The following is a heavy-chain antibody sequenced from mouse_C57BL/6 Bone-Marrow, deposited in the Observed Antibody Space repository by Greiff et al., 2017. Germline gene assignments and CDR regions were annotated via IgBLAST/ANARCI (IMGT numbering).Heavy chain of an antibody. CDR1: GYTFTSYW. Sequence: QVQLKQPGAELVKPGASVKLSCKASGYTFTSYWMQWVKQRPGQGLEWIGEIDPSDSYTNYNQKFKGKATLTVDTSSSTAYMQLSSLTSEDSAVYYCAREGLYSGGFAYWGQGTLVTVSA. CDR3: AREGLYSGGFAY. J-gene: IGHJ3*01. CDR2: IDPSDSYT. D-gene: IGHD2-12*01. V-gene: IGHV1-50*01.